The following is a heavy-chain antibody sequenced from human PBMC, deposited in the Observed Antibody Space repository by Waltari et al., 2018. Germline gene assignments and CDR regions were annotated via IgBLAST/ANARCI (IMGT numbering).Heavy chain of an antibody. J-gene: IGHJ5*02. D-gene: IGHD2-2*01. CDR2: INGDGGST. Sequence: EVQLVESGGGLVQPGGSLRLSCAASGFTFSNYWMHWVRQAPGKGLVWVSRINGDGGSTSYADSVKGRFTISRGNAYNTLYLQMNSLRAEDTAVYYCTRSRYCSTTSCQVDWFDPWGQGTLVTVSS. CDR3: TRSRYCSTTSCQVDWFDP. CDR1: GFTFSNYW. V-gene: IGHV3-74*01.